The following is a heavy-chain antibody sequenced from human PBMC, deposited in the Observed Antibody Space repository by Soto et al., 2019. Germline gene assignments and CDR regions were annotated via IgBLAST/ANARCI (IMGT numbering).Heavy chain of an antibody. J-gene: IGHJ4*02. D-gene: IGHD2-2*01. V-gene: IGHV3-23*01. Sequence: PGGSLRLSCAASGFTCSSYAMSWVRQAPGTGLEWVSAISGSGGSTYYADSGKGRFTISRDNSKNTLDLQMNSLRAEDTAVYYCAKRKKLLGHYFDYWGQGTLVTVSS. CDR2: ISGSGGST. CDR1: GFTCSSYA. CDR3: AKRKKLLGHYFDY.